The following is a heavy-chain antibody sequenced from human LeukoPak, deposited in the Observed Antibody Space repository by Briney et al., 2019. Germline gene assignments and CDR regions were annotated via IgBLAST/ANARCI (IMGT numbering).Heavy chain of an antibody. J-gene: IGHJ4*02. CDR1: GGSISSTNW. CDR2: ISLTGQT. Sequence: PGGSLSLTCGVSGGSISSTNWWSWVRQSPGQGLEWIGEISLTGQTNYNPSLSGRVTMLLDESSNHLSLHLTSVTAADTATYYCSRESGAFCPFGYWGQGTLVIVPS. V-gene: IGHV4-4*02. D-gene: IGHD1-26*01. CDR3: SRESGAFCPFGY.